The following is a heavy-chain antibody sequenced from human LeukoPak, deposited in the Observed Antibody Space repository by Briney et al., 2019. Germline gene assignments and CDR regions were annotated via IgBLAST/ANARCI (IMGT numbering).Heavy chain of an antibody. Sequence: GGSLRLSCAASGFAFTAYLIHWVRQPPGKGLEWVAVMSSDGNAIFYADSVRGRFTISRDNSKNTLYLQVNSLRVEDTAVYYCVREGEHYYDPTASFDYWGQGTLVTVSS. CDR2: MSSDGNAI. D-gene: IGHD3-22*01. J-gene: IGHJ4*02. CDR1: GFAFTAYL. CDR3: VREGEHYYDPTASFDY. V-gene: IGHV3-30-3*01.